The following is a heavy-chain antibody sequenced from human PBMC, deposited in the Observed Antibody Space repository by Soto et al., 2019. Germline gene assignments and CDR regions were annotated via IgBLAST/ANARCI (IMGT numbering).Heavy chain of an antibody. CDR3: AHRLLRTVFGLVTTTAIYFDF. J-gene: IGHJ4*02. Sequence: QITLKESXPXVVRPTGSLTLTCTFSGFSLTTSGVGVGWVRQXXXKAPEWLALIYWDDDKRYSTSLKSRLTITKDXSKSLVXXXXXXXXXXXXXXXYCAHRLLRTVFGLVTTTAIYFDFCGQGTPVVVSS. CDR1: GFSLTTSGVG. D-gene: IGHD3-10*02. CDR2: IYWDDDK. V-gene: IGHV2-5*02.